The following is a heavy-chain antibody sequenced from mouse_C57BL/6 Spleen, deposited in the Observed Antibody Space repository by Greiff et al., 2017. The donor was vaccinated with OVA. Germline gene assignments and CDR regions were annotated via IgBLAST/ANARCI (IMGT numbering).Heavy chain of an antibody. V-gene: IGHV1-39*01. CDR2: IYPNYGTT. Sequence: VQLKQSGPELVKPGASVKISCKASGYSFTDYNMNWVKQSTGKSLEWIGVIYPNYGTTSYNQKFKGKATLTVDQSSSTAYMQLNSLTSEDSAVYYFARGTPTTVVATEYAMDYWGQGTSVTVSS. J-gene: IGHJ4*01. D-gene: IGHD1-1*01. CDR1: GYSFTDYN. CDR3: ARGTPTTVVATEYAMDY.